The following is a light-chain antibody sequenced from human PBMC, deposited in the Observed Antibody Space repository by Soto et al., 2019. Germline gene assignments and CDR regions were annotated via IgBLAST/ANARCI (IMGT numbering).Light chain of an antibody. Sequence: QSVLTQTPSASGSPGQSVTISCAGTSSDVGGYNYVSWYQQHPGKAPKLMIYEVDKRPSGVPDRFSGSKSGNTASLTVSGLQAEDEADYYCVSYAGNSNVVFGGGTQLTVL. CDR1: SSDVGGYNY. V-gene: IGLV2-8*01. CDR3: VSYAGNSNVV. J-gene: IGLJ3*02. CDR2: EVD.